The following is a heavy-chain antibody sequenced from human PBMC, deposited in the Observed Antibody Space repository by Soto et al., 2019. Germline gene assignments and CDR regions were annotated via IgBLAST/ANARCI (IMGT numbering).Heavy chain of an antibody. Sequence: GGSLRLSCAASGFTFSSYAMHWVRQAPGKGLEWVAVISYDGSNKYYADSVKGRFTISRDNSKNTLYLQMNSLRAEDTAVYYCARDFDGSMIVPVPRGYFDYWGQGTLVTVSS. CDR3: ARDFDGSMIVPVPRGYFDY. V-gene: IGHV3-30-3*01. CDR1: GFTFSSYA. J-gene: IGHJ4*02. D-gene: IGHD3-22*01. CDR2: ISYDGSNK.